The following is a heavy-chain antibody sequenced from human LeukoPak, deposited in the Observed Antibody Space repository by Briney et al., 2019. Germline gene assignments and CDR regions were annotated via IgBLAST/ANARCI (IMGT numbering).Heavy chain of an antibody. CDR1: GYSISSGFY. Sequence: SETLSLTCSVSGYSISSGFYWGWIRQPPGKGLEWIGSIFHRWRTYYNPSLKSRVTISVDTSKIQSSLKQTSVTAADTGVYYCGRELVRLNAFDIWGQGTMVTVSS. CDR3: GRELVRLNAFDI. D-gene: IGHD3-10*01. J-gene: IGHJ3*02. CDR2: IFHRWRT. V-gene: IGHV4-38-2*02.